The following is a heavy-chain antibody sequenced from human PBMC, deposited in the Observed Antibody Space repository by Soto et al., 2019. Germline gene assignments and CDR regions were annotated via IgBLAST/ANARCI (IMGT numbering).Heavy chain of an antibody. CDR1: GGSISVSRYY. CDR3: TRHTGSGSHFHY. J-gene: IGHJ4*02. CDR2: FYSGGNT. D-gene: IGHD3-10*01. V-gene: IGHV4-39*01. Sequence: QMRLQESGPGLVNPSETLSLTCNVFGGSISVSRYYWGWVRQPRGKGLEWIGSFYSGGNTYYNASLKSRVSISVDTSKKQFSLNLTSVTAADTAMYFCTRHTGSGSHFHYWGQGTLVTVSS.